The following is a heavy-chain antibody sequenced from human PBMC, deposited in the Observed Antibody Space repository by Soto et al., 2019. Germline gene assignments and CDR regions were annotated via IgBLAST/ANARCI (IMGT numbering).Heavy chain of an antibody. J-gene: IGHJ6*02. CDR2: INPNSGGT. CDR3: ARAIGYCSGGSCPHTYYGMDV. Sequence: ASVKVSCKASGYTLTGYYMHWVRQAPGQGLEWMGWINPNSGGTNYAQKFQGWVTMTRDTSISTAYMELSRLTSDDTAVYYCARAIGYCSGGSCPHTYYGMDVWGQGTTVTVSS. V-gene: IGHV1-2*04. D-gene: IGHD2-15*01. CDR1: GYTLTGYY.